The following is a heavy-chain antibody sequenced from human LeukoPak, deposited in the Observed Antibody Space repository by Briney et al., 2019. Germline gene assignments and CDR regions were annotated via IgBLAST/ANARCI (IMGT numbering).Heavy chain of an antibody. J-gene: IGHJ4*02. CDR1: GFTFSSYA. Sequence: GGYLRLSCAASGFTFSSYAMHWVRQAPGKGLEWVAVISYDGSNKYYADSVKGRFTISRDNSKNTLYLQMNSLRAEDTAVYYCARGTNLAFDYWGQGTLVTVSS. CDR2: ISYDGSNK. CDR3: ARGTNLAFDY. D-gene: IGHD2-2*01. V-gene: IGHV3-30-3*01.